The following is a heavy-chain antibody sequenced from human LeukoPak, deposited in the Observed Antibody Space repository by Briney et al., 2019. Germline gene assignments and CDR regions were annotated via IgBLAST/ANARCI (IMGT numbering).Heavy chain of an antibody. J-gene: IGHJ4*02. CDR3: ARAIPATTPSFDY. CDR2: IYHSGST. Sequence: SETLSLTCTVSGYSISSGYYWGWIRQPPGKGLEWIGSIYHSGSTYYNPSLKSRVTISVDTSKNQFSLKLSSVTAADTAVYYCARAIPATTPSFDYWGQGTLVTVSS. CDR1: GYSISSGYY. V-gene: IGHV4-38-2*02. D-gene: IGHD1-14*01.